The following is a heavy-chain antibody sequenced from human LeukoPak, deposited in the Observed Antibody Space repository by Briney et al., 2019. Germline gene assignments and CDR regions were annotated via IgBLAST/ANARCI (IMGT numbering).Heavy chain of an antibody. D-gene: IGHD5-18*01. CDR1: GFTFSSYG. V-gene: IGHV3-33*06. CDR2: IWYDGSTK. CDR3: AKDLGEGAYSYGWDAFDI. Sequence: GGSLRLSCAASGFTFSSYGMHWVRQAPGTGLEWVAVIWYDGSTKYYADSVKGRFTISRDNSKNTLYLQMSSLRAEDTAVYYCAKDLGEGAYSYGWDAFDIWGQGRMVTVSS. J-gene: IGHJ3*02.